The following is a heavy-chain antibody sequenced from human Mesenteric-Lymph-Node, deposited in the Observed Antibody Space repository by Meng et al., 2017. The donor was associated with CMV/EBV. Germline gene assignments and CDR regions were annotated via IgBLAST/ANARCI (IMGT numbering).Heavy chain of an antibody. Sequence: GSLRLSCTVSGGSISSYYWSWIRQPPGKGLEWIGEINHSGSTNYNPSLKSRVTISVDTSKNQFSLKLSSVTAADTAVYYCARGLEWPDYWGQGTLVTVSS. CDR1: GGSISSYY. V-gene: IGHV4-34*01. CDR2: INHSGST. J-gene: IGHJ4*02. CDR3: ARGLEWPDY. D-gene: IGHD3-3*01.